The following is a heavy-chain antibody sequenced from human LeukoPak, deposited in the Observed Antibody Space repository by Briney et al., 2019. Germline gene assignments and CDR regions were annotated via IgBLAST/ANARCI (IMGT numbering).Heavy chain of an antibody. CDR3: ARDLNRARDILTGYANWFDP. D-gene: IGHD3-9*01. Sequence: GRSLRLSCAASGFTFSSYAMHWVRQAPGKGLEWVAVISYDGSNKYYADSVKGRFTISRDNSKNTLYLQMNSLRAEDTAVYYCARDLNRARDILTGYANWFDPWGQGTLVTVSS. J-gene: IGHJ5*02. CDR1: GFTFSSYA. CDR2: ISYDGSNK. V-gene: IGHV3-30*04.